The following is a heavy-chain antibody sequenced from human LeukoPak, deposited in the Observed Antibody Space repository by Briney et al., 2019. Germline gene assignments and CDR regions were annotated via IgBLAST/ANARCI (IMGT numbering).Heavy chain of an antibody. V-gene: IGHV3-13*01. D-gene: IGHD7-27*01. Sequence: GGSLRLSCAASGFTFSSYDMHWVRQATGKGLEWVSAIGTAGDTYYPGSVKGRFTISRENAKNSLYLQINSLRAGDTAVYYCARAGEHRNYGMDVWGQGTTVTVSS. CDR3: ARAGEHRNYGMDV. CDR1: GFTFSSYD. J-gene: IGHJ6*02. CDR2: IGTAGDT.